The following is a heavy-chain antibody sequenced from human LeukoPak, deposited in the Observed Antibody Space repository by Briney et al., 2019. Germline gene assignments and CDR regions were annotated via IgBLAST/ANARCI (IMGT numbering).Heavy chain of an antibody. CDR1: GYSFTSYW. J-gene: IGHJ5*02. Sequence: GESLKISCKGSGYSFTSYWIGWVRQMPGKGLEWMGIIYPGDSDTRYSPSFQGQVTISADKSIGTAYLQWSSLKASDTAMYYCARLNYYGSGSAYNWFDPWGQGTLVTVSS. CDR2: IYPGDSDT. V-gene: IGHV5-51*01. D-gene: IGHD3-10*01. CDR3: ARLNYYGSGSAYNWFDP.